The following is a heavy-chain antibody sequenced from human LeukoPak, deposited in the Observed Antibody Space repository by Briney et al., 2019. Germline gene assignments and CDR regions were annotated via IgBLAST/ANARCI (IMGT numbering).Heavy chain of an antibody. CDR3: ARGTIVVVTARYAFDI. D-gene: IGHD2-21*02. J-gene: IGHJ3*02. CDR1: GFTFSSYE. CDR2: ISSSGSTI. Sequence: GGSLRLSCAASGFTFSSYEMNWVRQAPGKGLEWVSYISSSGSTIYYADSVKGRFTTSRDNAKNSLYLQMNSLRAEDTAVYYCARGTIVVVTARYAFDIWGQGTMVTVSS. V-gene: IGHV3-48*03.